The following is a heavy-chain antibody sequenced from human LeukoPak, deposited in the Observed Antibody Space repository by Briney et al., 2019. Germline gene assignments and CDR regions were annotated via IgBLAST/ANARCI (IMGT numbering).Heavy chain of an antibody. Sequence: ASVKVSCKASGYTFTSYYMHWVRQAPGQGLEWMGIINPSGGSTSYAQKFQGRVTMTRDTSTSTVYMELSSLRSEDTAVYYCARPRYNWNDDGPFDYWGQGTLVTVSS. CDR1: GYTFTSYY. J-gene: IGHJ4*02. V-gene: IGHV1-46*01. D-gene: IGHD1-1*01. CDR2: INPSGGST. CDR3: ARPRYNWNDDGPFDY.